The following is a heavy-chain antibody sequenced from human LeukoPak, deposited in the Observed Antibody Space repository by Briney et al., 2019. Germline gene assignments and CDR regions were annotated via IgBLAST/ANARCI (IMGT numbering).Heavy chain of an antibody. CDR1: RFTFSTYW. J-gene: IGHJ6*03. CDR2: INSDGSST. D-gene: IGHD3-10*01. Sequence: GGSLRLSCAASRFTFSTYWMHWVRQAPGKGLVWVSRINSDGSSTGYADSVKGRFTISRDNSKNTLYLQMNSLRAEDTAVYYCARGGGLVRGVYYYYYMDVWGKGTTVTISS. V-gene: IGHV3-74*01. CDR3: ARGGGLVRGVYYYYYMDV.